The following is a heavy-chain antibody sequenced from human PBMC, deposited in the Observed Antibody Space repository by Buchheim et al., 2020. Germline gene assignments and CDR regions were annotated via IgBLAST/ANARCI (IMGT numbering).Heavy chain of an antibody. Sequence: QVQLVESGGGVVQPGRSLRLSCAASGFTFSSYGMHWVRQAPGKGLGWVAVISYDGSNKYYADSVKGRFTISRDNSKNTLYLQMNSLRAEDTAVYYCAKDKKAIVATIIEGYYFDYWGQGTL. V-gene: IGHV3-30*18. CDR2: ISYDGSNK. J-gene: IGHJ4*02. D-gene: IGHD5-12*01. CDR1: GFTFSSYG. CDR3: AKDKKAIVATIIEGYYFDY.